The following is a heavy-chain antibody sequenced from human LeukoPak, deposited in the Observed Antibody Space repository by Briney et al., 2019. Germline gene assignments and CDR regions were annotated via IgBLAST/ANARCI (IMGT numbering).Heavy chain of an antibody. CDR3: ARGPNIVVVPAAPDY. J-gene: IGHJ4*02. CDR2: INPNSGGT. D-gene: IGHD2-2*01. CDR1: GYTFTSYD. Sequence: ASVKVSCKASGYTFTSYDINWVRQAPGQGLEWMGWINPNSGGTNYAQKFQGRVTMTRDTSISTAYMELSRLRSDDTAVYYCARGPNIVVVPAAPDYWGQGTLVTVSS. V-gene: IGHV1-2*02.